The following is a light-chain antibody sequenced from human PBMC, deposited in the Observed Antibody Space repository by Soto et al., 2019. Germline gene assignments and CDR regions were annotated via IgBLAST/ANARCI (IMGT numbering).Light chain of an antibody. CDR3: QQYNNWWT. Sequence: EIVMTQSPATLSVSPGERATLSCRASQSVSSNLAWYQQKPGQAPRLLIYGASTRATGIPARFSGSGSGTEFTLTITSLQSEDFAVYYCQQYNNWWTFG. CDR1: QSVSSN. CDR2: GAS. V-gene: IGKV3-15*01. J-gene: IGKJ1*01.